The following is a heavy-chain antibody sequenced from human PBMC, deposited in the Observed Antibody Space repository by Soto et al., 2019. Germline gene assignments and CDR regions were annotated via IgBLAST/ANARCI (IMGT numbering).Heavy chain of an antibody. CDR1: GGTFSSYT. V-gene: IGHV1-69*02. J-gene: IGHJ5*02. CDR3: ARDIPLGYCSSTSCPLRGWFDP. D-gene: IGHD2-2*01. Sequence: ASVKVSCKASGGTFSSYTISRVRQAPGQGLEWMGRIIPILGIANYAQKFQGRVTITADKSTSTAYMELSSLRSEDTAVYYCARDIPLGYCSSTSCPLRGWFDPWGQGTLVTVSS. CDR2: IIPILGIA.